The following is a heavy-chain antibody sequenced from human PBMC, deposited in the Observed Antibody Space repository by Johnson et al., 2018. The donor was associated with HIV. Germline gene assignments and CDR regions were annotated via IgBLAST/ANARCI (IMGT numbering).Heavy chain of an antibody. Sequence: VQLVESGGGLVQPGGSLRLSCAASGFTFDDYAMHWVLQAPGKGLVWVSGISWNSGSIGYADSVKGRFTISRDNAKNTLYLQMNSLRAEDTAVYYCARDPGLYYDIWVSAFDIWGQGTMVTVSS. D-gene: IGHD3/OR15-3a*01. CDR1: GFTFDDYA. V-gene: IGHV3-9*01. CDR2: ISWNSGSI. J-gene: IGHJ3*02. CDR3: ARDPGLYYDIWVSAFDI.